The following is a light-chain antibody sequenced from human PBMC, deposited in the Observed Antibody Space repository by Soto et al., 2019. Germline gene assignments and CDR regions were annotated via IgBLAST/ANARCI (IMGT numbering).Light chain of an antibody. CDR3: QQYYNTPYT. V-gene: IGKV4-1*01. Sequence: DIVVTQSPDSLAVSLGERATINCKSSQSVLYSSNNRDYLAWYQQKPGQPPKLLIYWASTRESGVPDRFNGSGSGTDFTLTISSLQAEDVAVYYCQQYYNTPYTFGQGTKLEI. CDR1: QSVLYSSNNRDY. J-gene: IGKJ2*01. CDR2: WAS.